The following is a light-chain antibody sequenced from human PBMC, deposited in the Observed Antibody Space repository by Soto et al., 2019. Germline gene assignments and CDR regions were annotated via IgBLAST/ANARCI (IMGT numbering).Light chain of an antibody. J-gene: IGKJ1*01. CDR3: QQYKSTRET. CDR1: QSISSW. V-gene: IGKV1-5*01. CDR2: DAS. Sequence: IQMTRSHTTLSASVGDRVTITCRASQSISSWLAWYQQKPGKAPKLLIYDASSLESGVPSRFSGSGSGTEFTLTISSLQPDDFATYYCQQYKSTRETFGQGTKVDNK.